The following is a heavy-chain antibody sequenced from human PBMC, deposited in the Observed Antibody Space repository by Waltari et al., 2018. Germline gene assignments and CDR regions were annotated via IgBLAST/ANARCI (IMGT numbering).Heavy chain of an antibody. CDR2: IKEDGTMT. D-gene: IGHD1-26*01. J-gene: IGHJ4*02. CDR3: VRAGWELDY. CDR1: AFLFSRYW. Sequence: EVQLVESGEGFVQPGGSLRFLCVTSAFLFSRYWMAWVLQAPGKGLEWVAHIKEDGTMTFYVDSVKGRFTIFKDNAKNTVFLQMSSLRVEDTAIYYCVRAGWELDYWGQGALVTVSS. V-gene: IGHV3-7*01.